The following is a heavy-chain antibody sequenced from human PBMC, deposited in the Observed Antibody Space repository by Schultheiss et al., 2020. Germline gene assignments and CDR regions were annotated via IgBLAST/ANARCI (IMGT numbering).Heavy chain of an antibody. CDR1: GGTFSSYA. J-gene: IGHJ4*02. D-gene: IGHD5-18*01. V-gene: IGHV1-69*04. CDR3: ARVRYTYGYEPMRFDY. Sequence: SVTVSFKASGGTFSSYAISWVRQAPGQGLEWMGRIIPILGIANYAQKFQGRVTMTTDTSTSTAYMELRSLRSDDTAVYYCARVRYTYGYEPMRFDYWGQGALVTVS. CDR2: IIPILGIA.